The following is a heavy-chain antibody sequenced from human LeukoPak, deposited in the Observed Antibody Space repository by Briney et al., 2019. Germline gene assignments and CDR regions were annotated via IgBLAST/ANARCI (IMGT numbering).Heavy chain of an antibody. CDR2: ISYDGSNK. D-gene: IGHD6-19*01. J-gene: IGHJ4*02. V-gene: IGHV3-30*18. CDR3: AKDYFIAVAGTFEY. CDR1: GFTFSSYG. Sequence: PGRSLRLSCAASGFTFSSYGMHWVRQAPGKGLEWVAVISYDGSNKYYADSVKGRFTISRDNSKNTLYLQMNSLRAEDTAVYYCAKDYFIAVAGTFEYWGQGTLVTVSS.